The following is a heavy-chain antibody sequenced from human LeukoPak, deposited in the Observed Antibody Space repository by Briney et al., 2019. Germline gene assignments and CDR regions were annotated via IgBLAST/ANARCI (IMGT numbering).Heavy chain of an antibody. CDR3: ALAPNSNWFDF. CDR1: GDSTNNFY. V-gene: IGHV4-59*03. D-gene: IGHD2-8*01. Sequence: PSETLSLTCTVSGDSTNNFYWNWIRQSPGKGLEWIGNIHYSGSSVYNPSLQSRVTITIDTSRRQFFLKLNSVTAADTALYFCALAPNSNWFDFWGPGTLVTVSS. J-gene: IGHJ5*01. CDR2: IHYSGSS.